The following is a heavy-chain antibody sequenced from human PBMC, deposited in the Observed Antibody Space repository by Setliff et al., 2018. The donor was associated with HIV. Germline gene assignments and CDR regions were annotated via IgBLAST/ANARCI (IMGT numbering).Heavy chain of an antibody. CDR3: ARILVGVDDAFDI. Sequence: GASVKVSCKASGYTFSTYAIHWVRQAPGQGLEWMGRINPNSGGTNYAQKFQGRVTMTRDTSISTAYMELSRLRSDDTAVYYCARILVGVDDAFDIWGQGTMVTVSS. V-gene: IGHV1-2*06. J-gene: IGHJ3*02. D-gene: IGHD1-26*01. CDR1: GYTFSTYA. CDR2: INPNSGGT.